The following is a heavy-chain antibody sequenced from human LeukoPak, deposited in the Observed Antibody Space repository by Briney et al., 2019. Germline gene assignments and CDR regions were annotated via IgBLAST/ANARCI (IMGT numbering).Heavy chain of an antibody. CDR3: ARSPGFVDTTSGEWFDP. V-gene: IGHV4-59*01. Sequence: PSETLSLTCRVSNGSISRYYWNWIRQPPGKGLGWIGYVYNRGTTSYNPSLESRVTISVDTSRSQFSLNLRSVTAADSAVYYCARSPGFVDTTSGEWFDPWGQGALVTVSS. D-gene: IGHD3-10*01. CDR2: VYNRGTT. J-gene: IGHJ5*02. CDR1: NGSISRYY.